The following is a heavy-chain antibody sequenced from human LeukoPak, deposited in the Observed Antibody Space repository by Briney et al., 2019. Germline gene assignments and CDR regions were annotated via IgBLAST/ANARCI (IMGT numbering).Heavy chain of an antibody. CDR3: ARDRRYYYGSGSYLIWFDP. Sequence: GRSLRLSCAASGFTFSSYGMHWVRQAPGKGLEWVAVIWYDGSNKYYADSVKGRFTISRGNSKNTLYLQMNSLRAEDTAVYYCARDRRYYYGSGSYLIWFDPWGQGTLVTVSS. J-gene: IGHJ5*02. CDR2: IWYDGSNK. D-gene: IGHD3-10*01. V-gene: IGHV3-33*01. CDR1: GFTFSSYG.